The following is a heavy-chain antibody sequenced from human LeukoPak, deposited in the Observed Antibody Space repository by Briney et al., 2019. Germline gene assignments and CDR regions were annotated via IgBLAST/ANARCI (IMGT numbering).Heavy chain of an antibody. CDR2: INPSGGST. J-gene: IGHJ4*02. Sequence: ASVKVSCKASGYTFTGYYMHWVRQAPGQGLEWMGIINPSGGSTSYAQKFQGRVTMTRDMSTSTVYMELSSLRSEDTAVYYCAIDIAVAGTSLQDWGQGTLVTVSS. CDR3: AIDIAVAGTSLQD. V-gene: IGHV1-46*01. CDR1: GYTFTGYY. D-gene: IGHD6-19*01.